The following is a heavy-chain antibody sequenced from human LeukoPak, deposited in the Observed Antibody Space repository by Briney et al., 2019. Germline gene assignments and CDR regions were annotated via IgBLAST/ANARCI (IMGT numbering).Heavy chain of an antibody. CDR3: AKDTTPDGTGY. J-gene: IGHJ4*02. D-gene: IGHD3-10*01. CDR2: ISWNSGSI. CDR1: GFTFDDYA. V-gene: IGHV3-9*01. Sequence: HGGSLRLSCAASGFTFDDYAMHWVRQAPGKGLEWVSGISWNSGSIGYADSVKGRFTISRDNAKNSLYLQMNSLRAEDTALYYCAKDTTPDGTGYWGQGTLVTVSS.